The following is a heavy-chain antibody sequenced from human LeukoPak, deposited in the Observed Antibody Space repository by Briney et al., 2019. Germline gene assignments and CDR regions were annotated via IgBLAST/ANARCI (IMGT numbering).Heavy chain of an antibody. CDR1: GYTFNAYY. V-gene: IGHV1-2*02. CDR2: IVVDSGAT. CDR3: ARVENNWFDP. J-gene: IGHJ5*02. Sequence: ASVKVSCKASGYTFNAYYMHWVRQAPGQGLEWMGWIVVDSGATNYAPKFQGRVTMTRDTSISTAYMELSGLRSDDTALYYCARVENNWFDPWGQGTLVTVSS.